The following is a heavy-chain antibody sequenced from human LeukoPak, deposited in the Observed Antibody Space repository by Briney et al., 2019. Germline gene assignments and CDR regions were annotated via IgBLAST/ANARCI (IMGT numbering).Heavy chain of an antibody. V-gene: IGHV1-8*01. J-gene: IGHJ4*02. Sequence: ASVKVSCKASGYTFTSYDVNWVRQATGQGLEWMGWTNTNSGNTGHAQKLQGRVTMTRNTSISTAYMELSSLRSDDTAVYYCVAKGCWGQGTLVTVSS. CDR1: GYTFTSYD. CDR3: VAKGC. CDR2: TNTNSGNT.